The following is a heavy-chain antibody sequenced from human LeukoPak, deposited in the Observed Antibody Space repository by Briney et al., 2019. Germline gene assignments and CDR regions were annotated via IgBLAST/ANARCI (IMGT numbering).Heavy chain of an antibody. V-gene: IGHV3-15*01. CDR2: IKSDRDGGTA. CDR1: GVTVSDAY. J-gene: IGHJ4*02. D-gene: IGHD3-9*01. Sequence: GGSLRLSCAASGVTVSDAYMSWVRQAPGKGLEWIGRIKSDRDGGTADYATSLNGRFIISRKDSENTLYLEMNSLKTEDTAVYYCTRMDLRYFDWASIFDYWGQGTLVTVSS. CDR3: TRMDLRYFDWASIFDY.